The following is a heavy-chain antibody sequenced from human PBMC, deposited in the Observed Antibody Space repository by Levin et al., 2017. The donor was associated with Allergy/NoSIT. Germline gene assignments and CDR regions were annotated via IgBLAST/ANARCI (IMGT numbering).Heavy chain of an antibody. J-gene: IGHJ3*02. CDR2: INHSGST. CDR3: ARGLRSGYQLLPTTADAFDI. Sequence: PGGSLRLSCAVYGGSFSGYYWSWIRQPPGKGLEWIGEINHSGSTNYNPSLKSRVTISVDTSKNQFSLKLSSVTAADTAVYYWARGLRSGYQLLPTTADAFDIWGQGTMVTVSS. V-gene: IGHV4-34*01. CDR1: GGSFSGYY. D-gene: IGHD2-2*01.